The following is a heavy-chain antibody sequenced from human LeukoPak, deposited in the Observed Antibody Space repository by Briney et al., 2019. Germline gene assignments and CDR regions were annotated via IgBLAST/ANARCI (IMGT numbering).Heavy chain of an antibody. Sequence: GGSLRLSCAASGFTFSSYAMHWVRQAPGKGLEWVAVISYDGSNKYYADSVKGRFTISRDNSKNTLYLQMNSLRAEDTAVYYCARDHNIPLHYDFWSGLPDYWGQGTLVTVSS. CDR3: ARDHNIPLHYDFWSGLPDY. D-gene: IGHD3-3*01. CDR2: ISYDGSNK. CDR1: GFTFSSYA. V-gene: IGHV3-30-3*01. J-gene: IGHJ4*02.